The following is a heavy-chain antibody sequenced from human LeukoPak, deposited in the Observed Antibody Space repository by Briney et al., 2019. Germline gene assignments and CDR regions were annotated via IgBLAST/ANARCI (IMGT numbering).Heavy chain of an antibody. CDR3: ARDGLGLHAFDI. D-gene: IGHD3-16*01. Sequence: ASVKVSCKASGYSFTGYYMHWVRQAPGQGLEWMGWINPNSGDTKYAQKFQGRVTMTRDTSISTAYMELTRLRSDDTAVYYCARDGLGLHAFDIWGQGTMVTVSS. J-gene: IGHJ3*02. V-gene: IGHV1-2*02. CDR1: GYSFTGYY. CDR2: INPNSGDT.